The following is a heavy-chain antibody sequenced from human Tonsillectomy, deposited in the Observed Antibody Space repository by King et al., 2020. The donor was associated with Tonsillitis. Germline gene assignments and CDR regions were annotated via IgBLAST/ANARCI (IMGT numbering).Heavy chain of an antibody. D-gene: IGHD3-9*01. V-gene: IGHV3-30-3*01. CDR1: GFTFSSYA. CDR2: IXYDGSNK. J-gene: IGHJ1*01. CDR3: ARVXXXXISXLXX. Sequence: QLVQXGGGVVQPGRSLRLSCAASGFTFSSYAMHWVRQAPGKXLEWXXVIXYDGSNKYYADSVXGRFTIXRDNSKNTLYLKMNIRRAEDTVVYYCARVXXXXISXLXXXGQXXLXTVXS.